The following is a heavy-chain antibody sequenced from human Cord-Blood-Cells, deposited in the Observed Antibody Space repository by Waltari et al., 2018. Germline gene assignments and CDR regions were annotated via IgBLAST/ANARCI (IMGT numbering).Heavy chain of an antibody. CDR3: STSPVVPAAIWYYGMDV. CDR2: FDPEDGEA. V-gene: IGHV1-24*01. CDR1: RNTITESS. J-gene: IGHJ6*02. D-gene: IGHD2-2*02. Sequence: QVQLVQSGAEVKKPGAAVKLSCKVSRNTITESSMHWVPRAPVKGLEWMGGFDPEDGEAIYAQKFQGRVTMTEDTSTDTAYMELSSLRSEDTAVYYCSTSPVVPAAIWYYGMDVWGQGTTVTVSS.